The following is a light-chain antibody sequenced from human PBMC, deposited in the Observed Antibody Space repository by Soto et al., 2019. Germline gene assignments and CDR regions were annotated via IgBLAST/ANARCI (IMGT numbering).Light chain of an antibody. CDR2: WAS. V-gene: IGKV4-1*01. Sequence: DIVMTQSPDSLAVSLGERATINCKSSQSIFYSSNNKNYLTWYQQKPGQPPKLLIYWASTRESGVPDRFSGSGSGTDFTLTTSSLQAEDVAVYYCQQSYSTPWTFGQGTKVEIK. CDR3: QQSYSTPWT. CDR1: QSIFYSSNNKNY. J-gene: IGKJ1*01.